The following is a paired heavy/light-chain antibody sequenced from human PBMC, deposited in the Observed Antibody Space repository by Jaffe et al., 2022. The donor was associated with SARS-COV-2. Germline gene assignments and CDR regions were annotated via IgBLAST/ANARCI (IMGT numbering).Light chain of an antibody. V-gene: IGKV2-40*01. Sequence: DIVMTQTPLSLPVTPGEPASISCRSSQSLLDSDDGNTYLDWYLQKPGQSPQLLIYTLSYRASGVPDRFSGSGSGTDFTLKISRVEAEDVGVYYCMQRIEFPSRYTFGQGTKLEIK. CDR1: QSLLDSDDGNTY. CDR2: TLS. J-gene: IGKJ2*01. CDR3: MQRIEFPSRYT.
Heavy chain of an antibody. CDR1: GDSVSSNSAA. V-gene: IGHV6-1*01. J-gene: IGHJ3*02. Sequence: QVQLQQSGPGLVKPSQTLSLTCAISGDSVSSNSAAWNWIRQSPSRGLEWLGRTYYRSKWYNDYAVSVKSRITINPDTSKNQFSLQLNSVTPEDTAVYYCARDDSSGQDFNTPRWLNAFDIWGQGTMVTVSS. D-gene: IGHD6-19*01. CDR2: TYYRSKWYN. CDR3: ARDDSSGQDFNTPRWLNAFDI.